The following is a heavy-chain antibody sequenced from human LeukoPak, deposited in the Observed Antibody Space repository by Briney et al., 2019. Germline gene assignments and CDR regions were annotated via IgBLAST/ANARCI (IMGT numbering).Heavy chain of an antibody. V-gene: IGHV4-39*01. CDR3: ARPEAGTNWFDP. D-gene: IGHD6-13*01. CDR1: GGSISSSSYY. J-gene: IGHJ5*02. CDR2: IYYSGST. Sequence: SETLSLTCTVSGGSISSSSYYWGWIRQPPGKGLEWIGSIYYSGSTYYNPSLKSRVTISVDTSKKQFSLKLSSVTAADTAVYHCARPEAGTNWFDPWGQGTLVTVSS.